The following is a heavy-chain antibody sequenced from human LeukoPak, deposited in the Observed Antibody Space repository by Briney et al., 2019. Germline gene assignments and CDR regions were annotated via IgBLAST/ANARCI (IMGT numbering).Heavy chain of an antibody. Sequence: GGSLRLSCAASGFTFSKAWMSWVRQAPGKGLEWIGRIKSKTGGGTTDYAAPVKGRFTLSRDDSKNTLFLQMDSLRTEDTALYYCTTDSPGVVGATNAFDIWGQGTMLTVSS. CDR2: IKSKTGGGTT. CDR3: TTDSPGVVGATNAFDI. CDR1: GFTFSKAW. V-gene: IGHV3-15*01. D-gene: IGHD1-26*01. J-gene: IGHJ3*02.